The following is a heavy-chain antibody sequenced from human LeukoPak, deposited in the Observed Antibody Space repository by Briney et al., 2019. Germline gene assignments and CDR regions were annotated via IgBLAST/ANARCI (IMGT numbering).Heavy chain of an antibody. Sequence: PGGSLRLSCAASGFTFSNYEMNWVRQAPGKGLEWVSYISIGGSTIYYADSVKGRFTISRDNAKNSLYLQMNSLRAEDTAIYYCARVTVWGQGTLVTVSS. CDR2: ISIGGSTI. CDR3: ARVTV. J-gene: IGHJ4*02. CDR1: GFTFSNYE. V-gene: IGHV3-48*03. D-gene: IGHD4-17*01.